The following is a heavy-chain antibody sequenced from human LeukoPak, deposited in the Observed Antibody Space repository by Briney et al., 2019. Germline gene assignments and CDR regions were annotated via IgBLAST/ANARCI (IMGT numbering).Heavy chain of an antibody. CDR3: ARDGAAGRGTYYYYYGMDV. CDR2: ISAYNGNT. J-gene: IGHJ6*02. CDR1: GYTFTSYG. V-gene: IGHV1-18*01. Sequence: ASVKVSCKASGYTFTSYGISWVRQAPGQGLEWMEWISAYNGNTNYAQKLQGRVTMTTDTSTSTAYMELRSLRSDDTAVYYCARDGAAGRGTYYYYYGMDVWGQGTTVTVSS. D-gene: IGHD1-26*01.